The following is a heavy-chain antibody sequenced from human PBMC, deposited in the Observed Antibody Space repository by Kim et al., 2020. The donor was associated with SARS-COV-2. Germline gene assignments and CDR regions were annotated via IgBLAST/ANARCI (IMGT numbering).Heavy chain of an antibody. CDR3: ATYVTSTANFDY. Sequence: SETLSLTCAVSGVSITSSSYYWAWIRQPPGKGLEWIGSIYYSGNTYYNQSLKSRVTISVDTSKNQFSLKLSSVTAADTAVYSCATYVTSTANFDYWGRGTLVTVSS. D-gene: IGHD5-18*01. CDR1: GVSITSSSYY. V-gene: IGHV4-39*01. CDR2: IYYSGNT. J-gene: IGHJ4*02.